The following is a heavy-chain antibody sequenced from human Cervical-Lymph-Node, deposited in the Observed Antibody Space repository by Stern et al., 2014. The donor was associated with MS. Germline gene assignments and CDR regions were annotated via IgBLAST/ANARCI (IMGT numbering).Heavy chain of an antibody. V-gene: IGHV3-73*01. CDR3: TFQNYYGMDV. Sequence: EEQLVESGGGLVQPGGSLKLSCAASGFTFSGSAMHWVRQASGKGLEWVGRIRNKANNYATAYAASVKGRFTISRDDSENTAYLQMDSLKTEDTAVYYCTFQNYYGMDVWGQGTTVTVSS. CDR2: IRNKANNYAT. J-gene: IGHJ6*02. CDR1: GFTFSGSA.